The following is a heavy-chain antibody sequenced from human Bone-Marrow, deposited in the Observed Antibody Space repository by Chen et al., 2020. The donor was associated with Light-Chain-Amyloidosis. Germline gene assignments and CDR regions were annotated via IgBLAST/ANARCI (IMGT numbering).Heavy chain of an antibody. J-gene: IGHJ3*02. CDR2: VSGSTVST. CDR1: GFNFSSFG. D-gene: IGHD3-16*02. Sequence: GGLVQPGGSLRLSCATSGFNFSSFGMSWVRQAPGKGLEWVSTVSGSTVSTYYAGAVKGRFIISRDNSKSTLYLQMNSLRAEDTAVYYCVRRRLAYRDAFDIWGQGTMVTVSS. V-gene: IGHV3-23*01. CDR3: VRRRLAYRDAFDI.